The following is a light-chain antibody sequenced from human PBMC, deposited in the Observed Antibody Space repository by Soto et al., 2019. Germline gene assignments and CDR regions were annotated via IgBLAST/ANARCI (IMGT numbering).Light chain of an antibody. CDR1: QSVLYSSNNKNY. Sequence: DIVMTQSPDSLAVSLGERATINCKSSQSVLYSSNNKNYVAWYQQKPGQPPKLLIHWASTRESGVPDRFSGTESGTDFTLTISSRQAEDVAIYYCQQYYSPPATFGGGTRVEIK. V-gene: IGKV4-1*01. CDR3: QQYYSPPAT. J-gene: IGKJ4*01. CDR2: WAS.